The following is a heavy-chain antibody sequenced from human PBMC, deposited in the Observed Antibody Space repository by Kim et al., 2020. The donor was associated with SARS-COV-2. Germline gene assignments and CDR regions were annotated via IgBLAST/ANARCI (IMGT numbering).Heavy chain of an antibody. CDR1: GYSISSGYY. V-gene: IGHV4-38-2*02. CDR3: ARYTTLLPYSGSYYFDY. D-gene: IGHD1-26*01. CDR2: IYHSGST. Sequence: SETLSLTCTVSGYSISSGYYWGWIRQPPGKVLEWIGSIYHSGSTYYNPSLKSRVTISVDTSKNQFSLKLSSLTAADTAVYYCARYTTLLPYSGSYYFDYWGQGTLVTVSS. J-gene: IGHJ4*02.